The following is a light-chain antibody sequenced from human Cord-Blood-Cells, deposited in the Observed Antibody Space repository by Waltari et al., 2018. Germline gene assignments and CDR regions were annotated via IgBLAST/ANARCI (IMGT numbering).Light chain of an antibody. Sequence: QSALTQPASVSGSPGQSITISCPGTSKAVGGYNDVSWYQQHPGKAPKPMIYDVSNRPSGVSNRFSGSKSCNTASLTISGLQAEDEADYYCSSYTSSSTRVFGTGTKVTVL. V-gene: IGLV2-14*03. CDR2: DVS. CDR3: SSYTSSSTRV. CDR1: SKAVGGYND. J-gene: IGLJ1*01.